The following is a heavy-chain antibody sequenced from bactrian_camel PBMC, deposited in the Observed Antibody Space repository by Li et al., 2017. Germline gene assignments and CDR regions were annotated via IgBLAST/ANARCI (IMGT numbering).Heavy chain of an antibody. V-gene: IGHV3S40*01. CDR3: VRSNDWTFGY. CDR1: GYTGTSNC. CDR2: ISNDGGDT. J-gene: IGHJ6*01. D-gene: IGHD8*01. Sequence: VQLVESGGGSVRAGETLRLSCARSGYTGTSNCMGWFRQAPGKGLEWVSTISNDGGDTYYADSVKGRFTISRDNAKYTVYLQMNSLKVEDTAVYYCVRSNDWTFGYWGQGTQVTVS.